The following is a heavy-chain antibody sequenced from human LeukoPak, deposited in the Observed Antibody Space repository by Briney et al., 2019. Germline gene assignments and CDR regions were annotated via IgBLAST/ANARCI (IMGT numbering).Heavy chain of an antibody. Sequence: GGSLRLSCTASRFTFSNYAMSWVRQAPGKGLEWVSTISGSGINTYYPDSVKGRFSISRDNSKTTLYLQINSLRAEDTAVYYCGLLGSLKLGVAGHYWYFNLWGRGTLVTVSS. CDR3: GLLGSLKLGVAGHYWYFNL. CDR1: RFTFSNYA. V-gene: IGHV3-23*01. J-gene: IGHJ2*01. D-gene: IGHD6-19*01. CDR2: ISGSGINT.